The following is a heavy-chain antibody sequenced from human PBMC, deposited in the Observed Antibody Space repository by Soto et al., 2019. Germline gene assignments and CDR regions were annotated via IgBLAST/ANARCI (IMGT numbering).Heavy chain of an antibody. CDR2: VHISGHS. D-gene: IGHD1-1*01. V-gene: IGHV4-4*02. CDR3: ARVRQGCSANNCYFDP. Sequence: KTSETLSLTCTLSGGSVRAPDWWNWVRQSPDKGLEWIAEVHISGHSNYNPSLRSRVSVSIDSSKNQFYLNLNSVTAADTAIYYCARVRQGCSANNCYFDPWDQGTQVTVSS. J-gene: IGHJ5*01. CDR1: GGSVRAPDW.